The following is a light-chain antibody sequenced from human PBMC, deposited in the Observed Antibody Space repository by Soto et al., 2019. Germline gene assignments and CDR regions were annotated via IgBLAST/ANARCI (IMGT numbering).Light chain of an antibody. V-gene: IGLV2-14*01. CDR1: SSDVGGYNY. CDR2: DVS. Sequence: QSVLTQPASVSGSPGQSITISCTGTSSDVGGYNYVSWYQQHPGKAPKLMIYDVSNRPSGVSTHFSGSKSGNSAALTSSGLQAEDEADYYCRSYTSSSTLGVFGGGTKRTFL. J-gene: IGLJ3*02. CDR3: RSYTSSSTLGV.